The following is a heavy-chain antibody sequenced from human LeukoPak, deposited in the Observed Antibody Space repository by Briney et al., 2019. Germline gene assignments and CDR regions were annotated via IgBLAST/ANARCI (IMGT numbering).Heavy chain of an antibody. CDR1: GYTFSSYD. CDR3: TRGLRREQQLLRAFDD. D-gene: IGHD6-13*01. Sequence: ASVKVSCKASGYTFSSYDINWVRQATGQGLEWMGWMNPNSGNTGYAQRFQGRVSMTSNTSISTAYMELSSLRSEDTAVYYCTRGLRREQQLLRAFDDWGQGTLVTVSS. V-gene: IGHV1-8*01. J-gene: IGHJ4*02. CDR2: MNPNSGNT.